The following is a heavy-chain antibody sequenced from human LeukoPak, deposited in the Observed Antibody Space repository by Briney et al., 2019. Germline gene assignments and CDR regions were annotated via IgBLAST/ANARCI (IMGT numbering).Heavy chain of an antibody. CDR3: AKDPYRVVVATGNYLDP. CDR1: GFTFSSYG. CDR2: ISHDGSNI. J-gene: IGHJ5*02. V-gene: IGHV3-30*18. Sequence: GGSLRLSCAASGFTFSSYGMHWVRQAPGKGLEWVAVISHDGSNIHYGDSVKGRFTISRDNSQNMLYLQMNSLRAEDTAMYYCAKDPYRVVVATGNYLDPWGQGTLVIVSS. D-gene: IGHD2-15*01.